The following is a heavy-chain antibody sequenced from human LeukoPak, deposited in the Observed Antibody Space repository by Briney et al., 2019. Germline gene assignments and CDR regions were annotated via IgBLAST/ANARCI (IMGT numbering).Heavy chain of an antibody. V-gene: IGHV3-7*01. CDR2: IKQDGSEK. CDR3: ARDKIVGPSDFQH. CDR1: EFTSITYW. J-gene: IGHJ1*01. Sequence: GGSLRLSCAAAEFTSITYWMSWVRQAPGKGLEWVANIKQDGSEKYYVDSVTGRYTITRDNAKNSLYLQMNSLRAEDTAVYYCARDKIVGPSDFQHWGKGTLVTVSS. D-gene: IGHD1-26*01.